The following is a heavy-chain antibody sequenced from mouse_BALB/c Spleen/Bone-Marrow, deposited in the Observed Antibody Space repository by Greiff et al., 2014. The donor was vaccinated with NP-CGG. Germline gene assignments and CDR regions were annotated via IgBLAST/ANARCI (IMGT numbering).Heavy chain of an antibody. J-gene: IGHJ1*01. Sequence: EVQLQQSGPDLVKPSQSLSLTCTVTGYSITSGYSWHWIRQFPGNKLEWMGYINYSGSTNYNPSLKSRISNTRDTSKNQFFLQLNSVTTEDTAMYCCARRASLLGWYFDVWAQGPRSPSPQ. CDR1: GYSITSGYS. D-gene: IGHD1-2*01. CDR3: ARRASLLGWYFDV. V-gene: IGHV3-1*02. CDR2: INYSGST.